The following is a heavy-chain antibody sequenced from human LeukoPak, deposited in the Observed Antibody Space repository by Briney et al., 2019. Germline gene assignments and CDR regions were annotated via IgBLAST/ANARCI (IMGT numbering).Heavy chain of an antibody. CDR3: ARIVVITGFDC. D-gene: IGHD3-22*01. CDR1: GFTFDDYA. Sequence: PGRSLRLSCAASGFTFDDYAMHWVRQAPGKGLEWVSGISWNSGSIGYADSVKGRFTISRDNSKNTLYLQMNSLRAEDTAVYYCARIVVITGFDCWGQGTLVTVSS. J-gene: IGHJ5*01. CDR2: ISWNSGSI. V-gene: IGHV3-9*01.